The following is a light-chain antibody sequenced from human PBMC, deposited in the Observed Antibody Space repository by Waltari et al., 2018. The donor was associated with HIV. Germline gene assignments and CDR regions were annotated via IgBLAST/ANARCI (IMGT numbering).Light chain of an antibody. CDR1: QSVSSN. J-gene: IGKJ1*01. CDR3: QQYNNWGT. V-gene: IGKV3-15*01. CDR2: GAS. Sequence: EIVMTQYPATQSVSPGERATRSCRASQSVSSNLTWYQQKPGQAPRLLIYGASTRATGIPARFSGNGSGTEFTLTISSLQSEDFAVYYCQQYNNWGTFGQGTKVEIK.